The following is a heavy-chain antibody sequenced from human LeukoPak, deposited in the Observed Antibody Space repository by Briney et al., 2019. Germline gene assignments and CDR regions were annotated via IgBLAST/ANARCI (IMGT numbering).Heavy chain of an antibody. D-gene: IGHD1-26*01. CDR1: GYTFTSYG. CDR2: ISTYTSNN. J-gene: IGHJ4*02. V-gene: IGHV1-18*01. CDR3: ASDPHGGSYFDY. Sequence: ASVKVSCKASGYTFTSYGISWVRPAPGEGRGWIGRISTYTSNNTYSQKLQGRVTITTDTSTSTAYMNRRSPRANATAVYYCASDPHGGSYFDYWGQGTLVTVSS.